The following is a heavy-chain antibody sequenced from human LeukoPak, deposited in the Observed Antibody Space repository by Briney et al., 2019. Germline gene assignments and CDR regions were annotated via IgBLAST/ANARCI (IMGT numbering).Heavy chain of an antibody. V-gene: IGHV3-48*03. J-gene: IGHJ5*02. CDR1: GFTFSSYE. Sequence: GGSLRLSCAASGFTFSSYEMNWVRQAPGKGLEWVSYSSSSGNTIYYTESVKGRFTISRDKAKNSLYLQMNSLRVDDTAVYYCARQGEYCTSTDCVQFLDPWGQGTLVTVSS. D-gene: IGHD2/OR15-2a*01. CDR3: ARQGEYCTSTDCVQFLDP. CDR2: SSSSGNTI.